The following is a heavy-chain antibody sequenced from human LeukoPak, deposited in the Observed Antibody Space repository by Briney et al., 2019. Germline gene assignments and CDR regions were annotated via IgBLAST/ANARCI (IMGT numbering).Heavy chain of an antibody. CDR3: ARRGSTEWELLSWFDP. D-gene: IGHD1-26*01. J-gene: IGHJ5*02. Sequence: PSETLSLTCTVSGGSISSYYWSWIRQPAGKGLEWIGRIYTSGSTNYNPSLKSRVTISVDTSKNQFSLKLSSVTAADTAVYYCARRGSTEWELLSWFDPWGQGTLVTVSS. CDR2: IYTSGST. V-gene: IGHV4-4*07. CDR1: GGSISSYY.